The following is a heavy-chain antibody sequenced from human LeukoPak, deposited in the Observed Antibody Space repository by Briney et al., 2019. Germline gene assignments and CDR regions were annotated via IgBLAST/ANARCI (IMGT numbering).Heavy chain of an antibody. D-gene: IGHD3-10*01. CDR1: GGSISSHY. CDR2: IYYSGST. Sequence: SETLSLTCTVSGGSISSHYWSWIRQPPGKGLEWIGYIYYSGSTNYNPSLKSRVTISVDTSKNQFSLKLSSVTAADTAVYYCARGGNSGSTPFDYWGQGTLVTVSS. V-gene: IGHV4-59*11. CDR3: ARGGNSGSTPFDY. J-gene: IGHJ4*02.